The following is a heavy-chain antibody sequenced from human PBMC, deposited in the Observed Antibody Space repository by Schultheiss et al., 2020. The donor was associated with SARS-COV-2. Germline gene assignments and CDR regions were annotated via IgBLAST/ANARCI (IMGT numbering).Heavy chain of an antibody. V-gene: IGHV3-30*03. CDR2: ISYDGSNK. J-gene: IGHJ4*02. D-gene: IGHD1-14*01. Sequence: GESLKISCAASGFTFSSYGMHWVRQAPGKGLEWVAVISYDGSNKYYADSVKGRFTISRDNSKNTVYLQMNSLRAEDTAIYYCARRIGGTKDYWGQGTLVTVSS. CDR1: GFTFSSYG. CDR3: ARRIGGTKDY.